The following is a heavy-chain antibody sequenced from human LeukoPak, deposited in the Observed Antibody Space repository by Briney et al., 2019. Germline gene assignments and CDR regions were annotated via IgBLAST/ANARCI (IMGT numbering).Heavy chain of an antibody. D-gene: IGHD3-9*01. J-gene: IGHJ6*03. CDR2: IRYDGSNK. Sequence: GGSLRLSCAASGFTFSSYWMHWVRQAPGKGLEWVAFIRYDGSNKSYADSVKGRFTISRDNSKNTLYLQMNSLRAEDTAVYYCAKDSSVGYSDWLAPGGDPYYMDVWGKGTTVTSSS. CDR1: GFTFSSYW. CDR3: AKDSSVGYSDWLAPGGDPYYMDV. V-gene: IGHV3-30*02.